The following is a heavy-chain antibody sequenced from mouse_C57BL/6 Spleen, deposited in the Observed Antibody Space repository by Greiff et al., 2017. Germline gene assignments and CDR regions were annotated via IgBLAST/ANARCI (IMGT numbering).Heavy chain of an antibody. CDR2: IHPNSGST. CDR1: GYTFTSYW. D-gene: IGHD1-1*01. V-gene: IGHV1-64*01. CDR3: ARDGVFITTVVAERRDY. Sequence: QVQLQQSGAELVKPGASVKLSCKASGYTFTSYWMHWVKQRPGQGLEWIGMIHPNSGSTNYNEKFKSKATLTVDKSSSTAYMQLSSLTSEDSAVYYCARDGVFITTVVAERRDYWGQGTTLTVSS. J-gene: IGHJ2*01.